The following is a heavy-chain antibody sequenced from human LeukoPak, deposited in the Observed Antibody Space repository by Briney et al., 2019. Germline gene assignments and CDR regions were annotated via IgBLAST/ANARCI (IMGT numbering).Heavy chain of an antibody. V-gene: IGHV3-23*01. CDR2: ISGGGGST. J-gene: IGHJ5*02. Sequence: GGSLRLSCAASGFTISSYAMSWVRQAPGKGLEWVSGISGGGGSTYYADSVKGRFTISSDNSKNTLYLQMNSLRAEDTAVYYCEPPLQFLESWGRGTMVIVSS. D-gene: IGHD3-3*01. CDR3: EPPLQFLES. CDR1: GFTISSYA.